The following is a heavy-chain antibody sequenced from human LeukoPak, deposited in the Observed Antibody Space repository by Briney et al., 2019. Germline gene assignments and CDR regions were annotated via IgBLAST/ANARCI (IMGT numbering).Heavy chain of an antibody. Sequence: QSGGSLRLSCAASGFTFTNYAMSWVRQAPGKGLEWVSGMSGRGVSAYYADSVKGRFTISSDNSKNTLYLQMNSLRAEDTAIYYCAKDCNGGNCYIDYWGQGTLVTVAS. CDR2: MSGRGVSA. CDR3: AKDCNGGNCYIDY. CDR1: GFTFTNYA. D-gene: IGHD2-15*01. J-gene: IGHJ4*02. V-gene: IGHV3-23*01.